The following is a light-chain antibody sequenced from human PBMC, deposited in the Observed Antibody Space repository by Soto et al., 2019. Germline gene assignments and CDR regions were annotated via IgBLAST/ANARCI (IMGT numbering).Light chain of an antibody. V-gene: IGLV1-44*01. Sequence: QSVLTQPPSASGPPGQRVTIPCFGSSSNIGSNTVNWYQQLPGTAPKLLIYSNNQRPSGVPDRFSGSKSGTSASLAISGLQSEDEADYYCAAWDDSLNVVFGGGTKLTVL. CDR3: AAWDDSLNVV. J-gene: IGLJ2*01. CDR2: SNN. CDR1: SSNIGSNT.